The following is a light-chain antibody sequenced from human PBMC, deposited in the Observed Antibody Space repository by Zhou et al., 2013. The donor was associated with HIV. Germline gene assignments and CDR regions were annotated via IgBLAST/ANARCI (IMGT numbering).Light chain of an antibody. CDR3: QQYGSSPQT. CDR1: QRITNS. CDR2: DIS. J-gene: IGKJ1*01. Sequence: ELVLSQSPVTVSLSPGERATLSCRASQRITNSLAWYQQKPGQAPRLLIYDISKRATGIPARFSGSGSGTDFTLTITSLEPEDFAVYYCQQYGSSPQTFGQGPRWKSN. V-gene: IGKV3-11*01.